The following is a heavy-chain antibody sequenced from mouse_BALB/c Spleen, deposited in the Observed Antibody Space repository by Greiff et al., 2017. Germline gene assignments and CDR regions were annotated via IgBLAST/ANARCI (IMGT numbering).Heavy chain of an antibody. CDR1: GFNIKDTY. Sequence: VQLQQSGAELVKPGASVKLSCTASGFNIKDTYMHWVKQRPEQGLEWIGRIDPANGNTKYDPKFQGKATITADTSSNTAYLQLSSLTSEDSAVYYCTRPYYYGSSSAWFAYWGQGTLVTVSA. D-gene: IGHD1-1*01. J-gene: IGHJ3*01. V-gene: IGHV14-3*02. CDR3: TRPYYYGSSSAWFAY. CDR2: IDPANGNT.